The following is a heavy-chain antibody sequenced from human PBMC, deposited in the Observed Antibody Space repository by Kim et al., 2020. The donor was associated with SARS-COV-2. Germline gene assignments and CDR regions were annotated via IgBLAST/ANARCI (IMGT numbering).Heavy chain of an antibody. V-gene: IGHV3-49*04. D-gene: IGHD1-26*01. Sequence: GGSLRLSCTASGFTFGDYAMSWVRQAPGKGLEWVGFIRSKAYGGTTEYAASVKGRFTISRDDSKSIAYLQMNSLKTEDTAVYYCTRDRGSYFGYYYYYYGMDVWGQGTTVTVSS. CDR1: GFTFGDYA. J-gene: IGHJ6*02. CDR2: IRSKAYGGTT. CDR3: TRDRGSYFGYYYYYYGMDV.